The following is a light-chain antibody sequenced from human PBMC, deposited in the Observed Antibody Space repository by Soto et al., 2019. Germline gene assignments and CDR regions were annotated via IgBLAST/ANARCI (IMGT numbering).Light chain of an antibody. CDR1: QSASSNY. J-gene: IGKJ4*01. V-gene: IGKV3-20*01. CDR2: AAS. CDR3: QQYGRSPPLI. Sequence: EIVLTQSPGTLSLSPGERATLSCRASQSASSNYLAWYQQKPGQAPRLLIYAASTRATGIPDRFSGSGSGTDFTLTISRLAPEDFAVYYCQQYGRSPPLIFGGGTKVEIK.